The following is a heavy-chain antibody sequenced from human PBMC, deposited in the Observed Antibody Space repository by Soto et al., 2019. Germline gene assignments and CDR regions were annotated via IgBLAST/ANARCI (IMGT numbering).Heavy chain of an antibody. V-gene: IGHV1-18*01. D-gene: IGHD2-15*01. CDR1: GYTFTSYG. CDR2: ISAYNGNT. Sequence: QVQLVQSGAEVKKPGASVKVSCKASGYTFTSYGISWVRQAPGQGPEWMGWISAYNGNTNYAQKLQGRVTITTDTATSTAYRERRSLRSDDTAVYYCARDMPGSQLGFDYWGQGTLVTVSS. J-gene: IGHJ4*02. CDR3: ARDMPGSQLGFDY.